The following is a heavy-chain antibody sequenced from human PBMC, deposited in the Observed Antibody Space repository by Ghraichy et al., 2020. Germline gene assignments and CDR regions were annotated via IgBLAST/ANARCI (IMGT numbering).Heavy chain of an antibody. Sequence: TLSLTCTVSGGSISTYSWNWVRKPPGKGLEWIGFIQYSGSTSYNPSLKTRVTISVDTSKYEFSLSLNSVTAADTAVYYCARGGRGFYDSSGYIEGHEFDYWGQGTLVTVSS. J-gene: IGHJ4*02. CDR3: ARGGRGFYDSSGYIEGHEFDY. D-gene: IGHD3-22*01. V-gene: IGHV4-59*01. CDR1: GGSISTYS. CDR2: IQYSGST.